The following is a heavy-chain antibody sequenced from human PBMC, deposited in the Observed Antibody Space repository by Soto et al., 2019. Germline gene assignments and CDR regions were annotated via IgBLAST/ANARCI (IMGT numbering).Heavy chain of an antibody. D-gene: IGHD6-13*01. J-gene: IGHJ6*03. CDR1: GYTFTSYD. CDR2: MNPNSGNT. Sequence: ASVKVSCKASGYTFTSYDINWVRQATGQGLEWMGWMNPNSGNTGYAQKFQGRVTMTRNTSISTAYMELSSLRSEDTAVYYCARGPSASSSWSRDLDYYYYYYMDVWGKGTTVTVSS. V-gene: IGHV1-8*01. CDR3: ARGPSASSSWSRDLDYYYYYYMDV.